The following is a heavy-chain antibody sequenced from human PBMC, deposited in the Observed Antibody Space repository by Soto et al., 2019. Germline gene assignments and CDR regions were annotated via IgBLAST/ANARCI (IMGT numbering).Heavy chain of an antibody. J-gene: IGHJ4*02. CDR1: GFTFTIYA. CDR3: AKDNGNYGSGSFSH. V-gene: IGHV3-23*01. CDR2: ISASGVST. D-gene: IGHD3-10*01. Sequence: EVQLLESGGGLVQPGGSLRLSCAASGFTFTIYAMSWVRQAPGKGLEWVSVISASGVSTYYSDSVKGRFTISRDNSKTTVFLQMNSLRAEDTAVYFCAKDNGNYGSGSFSHWGQGTLVTVSS.